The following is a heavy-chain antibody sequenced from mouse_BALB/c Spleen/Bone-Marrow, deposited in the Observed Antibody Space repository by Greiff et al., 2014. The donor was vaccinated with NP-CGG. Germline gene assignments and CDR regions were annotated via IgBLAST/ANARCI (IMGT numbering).Heavy chain of an antibody. CDR3: ARKGAMITHYYAMDY. CDR1: GFTFSSFG. Sequence: EVKLVESGGGLVQPGGSRKLSCAASGFTFSSFGMHWVRQAPEKGLEWVAYISNGSSTIYYADTVKGRFTISRDNPKNTLFLQMTSLRSDDTAMYYCARKGAMITHYYAMDYWGQGTSVTVSS. CDR2: ISNGSSTI. V-gene: IGHV5-17*02. J-gene: IGHJ4*01. D-gene: IGHD2-4*01.